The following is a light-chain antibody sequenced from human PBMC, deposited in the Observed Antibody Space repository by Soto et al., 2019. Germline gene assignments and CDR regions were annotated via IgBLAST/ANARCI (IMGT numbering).Light chain of an antibody. J-gene: IGKJ2*01. CDR1: QGISIS. CDR3: QQSYSTPYT. V-gene: IGKV1-39*01. Sequence: DIQMTQSPSSLSASVGDRVTISCRASQGISISLTWYQHKPGKAPNLLIYAASSLQSGVPSRFSGSGSGTDFTLTISSLQSEDFATYYCQQSYSTPYTFGQGTKLEIK. CDR2: AAS.